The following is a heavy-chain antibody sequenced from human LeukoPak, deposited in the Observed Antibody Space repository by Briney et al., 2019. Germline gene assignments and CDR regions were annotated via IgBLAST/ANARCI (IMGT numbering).Heavy chain of an antibody. J-gene: IGHJ6*02. CDR3: ARARGYYGSGSYYNDYSIEYYYYGMDV. V-gene: IGHV1-69*05. D-gene: IGHD3-10*01. Sequence: SVKVSCKASGGTFSSYAISWVRQAPGQGLEWMGGIIPIFGTANYAQKFQGRVTITTDESTSTAYMELSRLRSDDTAVYYCARARGYYGSGSYYNDYSIEYYYYGMDVWGQGTTVTVSS. CDR2: IIPIFGTA. CDR1: GGTFSSYA.